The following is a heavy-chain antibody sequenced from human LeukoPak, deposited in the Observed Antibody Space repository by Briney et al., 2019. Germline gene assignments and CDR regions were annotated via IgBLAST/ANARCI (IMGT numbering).Heavy chain of an antibody. CDR3: ARDLRFSRSSLHY. CDR1: GFTFSSHN. V-gene: IGHV3-48*01. J-gene: IGHJ4*02. D-gene: IGHD6-6*01. Sequence: GGSLRLSCAASGFTFSSHNMNWVRQAPGKGLEWVSYINGSSSTIYYADSVKGRFTISRDNAKNSLFLQMNSLRAEDTAVYFCARDLRFSRSSLHYWGQGTLVTVSS. CDR2: INGSSSTI.